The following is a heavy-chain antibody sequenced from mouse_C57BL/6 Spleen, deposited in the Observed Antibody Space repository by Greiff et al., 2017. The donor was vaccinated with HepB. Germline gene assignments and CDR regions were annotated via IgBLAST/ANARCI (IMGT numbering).Heavy chain of an antibody. CDR1: GYTFTSYW. Sequence: QVQLQQPGAELVMPGASVKLSCKASGYTFTSYWMHWVKQRPGQGLEWIGEIDPSDSYTNYNQKFKGKSTLTVDKSSSTAYMQLSSLTSEDSAVYYCARRPYDYDGSYAMDYWGQGTSVTVSS. D-gene: IGHD2-4*01. CDR2: IDPSDSYT. CDR3: ARRPYDYDGSYAMDY. V-gene: IGHV1-69*01. J-gene: IGHJ4*01.